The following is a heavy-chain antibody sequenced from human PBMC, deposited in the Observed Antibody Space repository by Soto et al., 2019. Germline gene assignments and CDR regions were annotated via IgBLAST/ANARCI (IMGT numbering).Heavy chain of an antibody. D-gene: IGHD3-22*01. CDR3: ARDLGYYDSSGDFDY. CDR1: GGSISSSNW. J-gene: IGHJ4*02. CDR2: IYHSGST. Sequence: PSETLSLTCAVSGGSISSSNWWSWVRQPPGKGLEWIGEIYHSGSTNYNPSLKNRVTISVDKSKNQFSLKLSSVTAADTAVYYCARDLGYYDSSGDFDYWGQGTLVTVSS. V-gene: IGHV4-4*02.